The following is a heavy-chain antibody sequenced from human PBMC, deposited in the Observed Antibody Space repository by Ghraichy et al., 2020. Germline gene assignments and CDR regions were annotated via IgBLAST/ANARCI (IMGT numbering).Heavy chain of an antibody. J-gene: IGHJ4*02. D-gene: IGHD1-1*01. CDR1: GFTFSNSG. CDR2: IKHDGSEK. V-gene: IGHV3-7*01. Sequence: GGSLRLSCAASGFTFSNSGMTWVRQAPGKGLEWVANIKHDGSEKYYVDSVKGRFTISRDNAKNSLFLQMTSLRADDPAVYFCARDPGFIDGDNCNYFDYWGQGTLVAVSS. CDR3: ARDPGFIDGDNCNYFDY.